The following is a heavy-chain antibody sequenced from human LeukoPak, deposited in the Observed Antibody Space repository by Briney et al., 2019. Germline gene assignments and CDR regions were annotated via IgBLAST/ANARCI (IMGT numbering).Heavy chain of an antibody. J-gene: IGHJ5*02. Sequence: PSETLSLTCTVSGGSISSGGYYWSWIRQHPGKGLEWIGYIYYSGSTYYNPSLKCRVTISVDTSKNQFSLKLSSVTAADTAVYYCARATFDYDILTGYYWFDPWGQGTLVTVSS. CDR2: IYYSGST. D-gene: IGHD3-9*01. CDR1: GGSISSGGYY. V-gene: IGHV4-31*03. CDR3: ARATFDYDILTGYYWFDP.